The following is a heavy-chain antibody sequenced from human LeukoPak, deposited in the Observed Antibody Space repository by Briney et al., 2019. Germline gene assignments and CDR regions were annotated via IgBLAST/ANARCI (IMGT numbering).Heavy chain of an antibody. J-gene: IGHJ5*02. CDR3: ARVRTTVVTPVSDWFDP. D-gene: IGHD4-23*01. CDR1: GGSISSYY. CDR2: IYTSGST. V-gene: IGHV4-4*07. Sequence: SETLSLTCTVSGGSISSYYWSWIRQPAGKGLEWIGRIYTSGSTNYNPSLKSRVTMSVDTSKNQFSLKLSSVTAADTAVYYCARVRTTVVTPVSDWFDPWGQGTLVTVSS.